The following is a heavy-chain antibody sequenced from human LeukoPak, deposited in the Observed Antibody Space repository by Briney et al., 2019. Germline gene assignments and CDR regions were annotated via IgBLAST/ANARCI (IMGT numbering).Heavy chain of an antibody. V-gene: IGHV1-18*01. D-gene: IGHD2-15*01. CDR2: ISAYNGNT. Sequence: GPSVKVSCKASGYTFTSYGISWVRQAPGQGLEWMGWISAYNGNTNYAQKLQGRVTMTTDTSTSTAYMELSSLRSEDTAVYYCARTQNGYCSGGSCYPFDYWGQGTLVTVSS. CDR1: GYTFTSYG. J-gene: IGHJ4*02. CDR3: ARTQNGYCSGGSCYPFDY.